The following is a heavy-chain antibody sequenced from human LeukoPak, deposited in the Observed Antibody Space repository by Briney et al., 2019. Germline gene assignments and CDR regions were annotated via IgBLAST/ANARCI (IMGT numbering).Heavy chain of an antibody. CDR2: IIPILGIV. CDR3: ARVRDDYYYYGMDV. D-gene: IGHD5-24*01. V-gene: IGHV1-69*04. CDR1: GGTFSSYA. Sequence: SVKVSCKASGGTFSSYAISWVRQAPGQGLEWMGRIIPILGIVNYAQKFQGRVTITADKSTSTAYMELSSLRSEDTAVYYCARVRDDYYYYGMDVWGQGTTVTVSS. J-gene: IGHJ6*02.